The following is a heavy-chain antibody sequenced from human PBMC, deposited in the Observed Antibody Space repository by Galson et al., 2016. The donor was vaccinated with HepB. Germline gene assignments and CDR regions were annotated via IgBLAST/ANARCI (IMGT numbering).Heavy chain of an antibody. Sequence: SLRLSCAASGFTFDDYAMHWVRQVPGKGLEWVSGISWNSGSIGYADSVKGRFTISRDNAKNSLYLQMNSLTAEDTALYYCSKDVEGAITGGSCYDLWGQGTLVTVSS. J-gene: IGHJ5*02. CDR1: GFTFDDYA. D-gene: IGHD2-15*01. CDR3: SKDVEGAITGGSCYDL. V-gene: IGHV3-9*01. CDR2: ISWNSGSI.